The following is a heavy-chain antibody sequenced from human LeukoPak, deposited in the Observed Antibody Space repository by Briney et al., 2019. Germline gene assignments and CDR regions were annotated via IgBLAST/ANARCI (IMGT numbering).Heavy chain of an antibody. CDR1: GFTFSNYA. V-gene: IGHV3-23*01. CDR2: ITGSGGAT. D-gene: IGHD3-22*01. CDR3: AKVYDTSGYYSALDP. J-gene: IGHJ5*02. Sequence: GGSLRLSCAASGFTFSNYAMSWVRQAPGKGLVWVSSITGSGGATYYADSVKGRFTISRDKSKSTLYLQMNSLRDEDTAVYYCAKVYDTSGYYSALDPWGQGTLVTVSS.